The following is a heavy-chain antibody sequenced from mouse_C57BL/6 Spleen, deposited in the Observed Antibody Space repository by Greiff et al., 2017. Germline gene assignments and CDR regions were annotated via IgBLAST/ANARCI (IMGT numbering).Heavy chain of an antibody. CDR3: TTWDYDGGDY. CDR2: IDPENGDT. Sequence: EVQLQQSGAELVRPGASVKLSCTASGFNIKDDYMHWVKQRPEQGLEWIGWIDPENGDTEYASKFQGKATITADTSSNTAYLQLSSLTSEDTAVYYCTTWDYDGGDYWGQGTTLTVSS. CDR1: GFNIKDDY. V-gene: IGHV14-4*01. D-gene: IGHD2-4*01. J-gene: IGHJ2*01.